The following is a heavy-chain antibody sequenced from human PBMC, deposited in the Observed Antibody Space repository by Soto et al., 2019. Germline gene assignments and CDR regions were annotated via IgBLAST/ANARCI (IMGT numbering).Heavy chain of an antibody. CDR1: GFSFSASY. D-gene: IGHD5-18*01. Sequence: PGGSLRLSCAASGFSFSASYMSWIRQAPGKGLEWLSYISASADTIYYADSVKGRFTISRDNARSSLYLQMNNLSAEDTAVYYFALGSTYGTHYY. J-gene: IGHJ6*01. CDR3: ALGSTYGTHYY. V-gene: IGHV3-11*01. CDR2: ISASADTI.